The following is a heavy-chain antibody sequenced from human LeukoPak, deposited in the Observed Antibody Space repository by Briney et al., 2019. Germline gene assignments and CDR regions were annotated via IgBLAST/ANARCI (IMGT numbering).Heavy chain of an antibody. CDR2: INPNSGGT. J-gene: IGHJ3*02. CDR3: ARLSPGYCSSTSCYTGAFDI. Sequence: ASVKVSCKASGYTFTGYYMHWVRQAPGQGLEWMGRINPNSGGTNYAQKFQGRVTMTRDTSISTAYMELSRLRSDDTAVYYCARLSPGYCSSTSCYTGAFDIWGQGTMVTVSS. D-gene: IGHD2-2*02. CDR1: GYTFTGYY. V-gene: IGHV1-2*06.